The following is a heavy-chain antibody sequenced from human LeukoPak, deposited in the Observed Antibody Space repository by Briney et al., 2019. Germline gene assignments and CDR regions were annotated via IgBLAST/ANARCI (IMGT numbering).Heavy chain of an antibody. CDR3: ASDGAPAIAAAGESGFDP. Sequence: ASVKVSCKASGCTFTGYYMHWVRQAPGQGLEWMGWINPNSGGTNYAQKFQGRVTMTRDTSISTAYMELSRLRSDDTAVYYCASDGAPAIAAAGESGFDPWGQGTLVTVSS. V-gene: IGHV1-2*02. D-gene: IGHD6-13*01. CDR1: GCTFTGYY. J-gene: IGHJ5*02. CDR2: INPNSGGT.